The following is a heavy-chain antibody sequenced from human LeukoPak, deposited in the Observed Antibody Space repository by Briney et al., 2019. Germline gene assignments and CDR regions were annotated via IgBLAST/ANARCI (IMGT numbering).Heavy chain of an antibody. CDR2: IRYDGSNK. Sequence: GGSLRLSCAASGFTFSSYGMHRVRQAPGKGLEWVAFIRYDGSNKYYADSVKGRFTISRDNSKNTLYLQMNSLRAEDTAVYYCAKEIIAVAGPGDYWGQGTLVTVSS. J-gene: IGHJ4*02. CDR1: GFTFSSYG. D-gene: IGHD6-19*01. V-gene: IGHV3-30*02. CDR3: AKEIIAVAGPGDY.